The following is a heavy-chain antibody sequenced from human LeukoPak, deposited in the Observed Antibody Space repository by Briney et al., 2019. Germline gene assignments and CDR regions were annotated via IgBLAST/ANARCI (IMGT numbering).Heavy chain of an antibody. CDR3: ARSGSYGGHFDN. CDR2: IYYSGTT. J-gene: IGHJ4*02. V-gene: IGHV4-59*08. Sequence: SETLSLTCTVSGASISNYYCSWIRQSPGKGLEWIGYIYYSGTTNYNPSLRSRVAISVDTSKNQFSLKLTSVTAADTAVYYCARSGSYGGHFDNWGQGTLVTVSS. D-gene: IGHD1-26*01. CDR1: GASISNYY.